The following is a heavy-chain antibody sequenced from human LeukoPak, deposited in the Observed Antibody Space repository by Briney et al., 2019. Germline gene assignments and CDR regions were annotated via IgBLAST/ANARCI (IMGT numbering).Heavy chain of an antibody. CDR3: ARRSVAGPDHYYYYGMDV. V-gene: IGHV3-48*02. D-gene: IGHD6-19*01. Sequence: GRSLRLSCAASGFTFSSYSMNWVRQAPGKGLDWVSYISSSSSTIYYADSVKGRFTISRDNAKNSLYLQMNSLRDEDTAVYYCARRSVAGPDHYYYYGMDVWGQGTTVTVSS. CDR2: ISSSSSTI. CDR1: GFTFSSYS. J-gene: IGHJ6*02.